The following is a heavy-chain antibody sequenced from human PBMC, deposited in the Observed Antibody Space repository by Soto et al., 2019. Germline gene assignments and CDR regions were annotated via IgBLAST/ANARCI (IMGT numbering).Heavy chain of an antibody. CDR2: ISASKGDT. J-gene: IGHJ6*03. CDR1: GYTFTNHG. V-gene: IGHV1-18*04. CDR3: ARMVRGSKIDYYYYMDV. Sequence: QVELVQSGVEVKKPGASVKVSCKASGYTFTNHGLSWVRQAPGQGLEWMGWISASKGDTNYAQKFLGRVTVTTDTSTSTGYMELRSLKSEDTAVYYCARMVRGSKIDYYYYMDVWGKGTTVIVSS. D-gene: IGHD3-10*01.